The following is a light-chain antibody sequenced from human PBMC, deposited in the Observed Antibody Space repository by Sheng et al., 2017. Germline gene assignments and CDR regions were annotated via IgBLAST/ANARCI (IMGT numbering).Light chain of an antibody. CDR1: QAISSA. CDR2: DSS. V-gene: IGKV1-13*02. CDR3: QQFNRYSEALT. Sequence: AIQLTQSPSSLSASVGDRVTITCRASQAISSALAWYQQKPGKAPKLLIYDSSSLQSGVPSRFSGSGSGTDFTLTISSLQPEDFATYYCQQFNRYSEALTFGGGTKVEIK. J-gene: IGKJ4*01.